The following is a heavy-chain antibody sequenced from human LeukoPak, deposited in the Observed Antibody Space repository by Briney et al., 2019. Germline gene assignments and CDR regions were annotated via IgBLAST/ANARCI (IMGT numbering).Heavy chain of an antibody. J-gene: IGHJ4*02. CDR2: INPSGGST. D-gene: IGHD3-22*01. V-gene: IGHV1-46*01. CDR1: GYTFTTYY. CDR3: ARDYYYDIGGHLDY. Sequence: ASVKVSCKASGYTFTTYYIHWVRQAPGQGLEWMGIINPSGGSTTYAQKFQGRVTMTRDTSTSTVYMDLSSLRSEDTAVYYCARDYYYDIGGHLDYWGQGTLVTVSS.